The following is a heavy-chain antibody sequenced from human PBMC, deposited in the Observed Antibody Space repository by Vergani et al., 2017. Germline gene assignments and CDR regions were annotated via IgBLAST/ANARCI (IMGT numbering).Heavy chain of an antibody. CDR1: GFTFSSYA. V-gene: IGHV3-23*01. Sequence: EVQLLESGGGLVQPGGSLRLSCAASGFTFSSYAMSWVRQAPGKGLEWVAAISGSGGSTYYADSVKGRFTISRDNSKNTLYLQMNSLRAEDQAVYYCAKVELRYFDWLSQGGLYFQHWGQGTLVTVSS. CDR3: AKVELRYFDWLSQGGLYFQH. D-gene: IGHD3-9*01. CDR2: ISGSGGST. J-gene: IGHJ1*01.